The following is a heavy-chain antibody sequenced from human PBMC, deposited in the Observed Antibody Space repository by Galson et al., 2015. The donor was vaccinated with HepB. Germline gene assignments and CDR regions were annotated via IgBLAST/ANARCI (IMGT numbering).Heavy chain of an antibody. Sequence: QSGAEVKKPGASVRISCKVSGYSISEVSMHWVRQAPGEGLEWLGGFDPEDGEVIYAQRFKGRVTMTEDSSKDTAYIELSSLRSEDTAIYYCTSPANYDTSGHYYFDYWGQGTLVTVSS. CDR2: FDPEDGEV. D-gene: IGHD3-22*01. J-gene: IGHJ4*02. CDR3: TSPANYDTSGHYYFDY. V-gene: IGHV1-24*01. CDR1: GYSISEVS.